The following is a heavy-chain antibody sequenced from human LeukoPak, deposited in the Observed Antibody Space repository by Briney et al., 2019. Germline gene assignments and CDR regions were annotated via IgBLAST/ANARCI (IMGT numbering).Heavy chain of an antibody. CDR3: ARGAGWYYY. J-gene: IGHJ4*02. Sequence: SETLSLTCTVSGGSISDDYWSWLRQPPGGGLEWIGYIHYSGTTNYNPSLRSRVTISLDTSKKQFSLNLRSVTAADTAVYYCARGAGWYYYWGQGTLVTVSS. CDR2: IHYSGTT. V-gene: IGHV4-59*01. CDR1: GGSISDDY. D-gene: IGHD6-19*01.